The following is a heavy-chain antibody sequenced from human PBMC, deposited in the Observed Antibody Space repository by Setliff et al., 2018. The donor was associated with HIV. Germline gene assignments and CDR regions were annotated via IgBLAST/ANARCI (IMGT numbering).Heavy chain of an antibody. Sequence: SVKVSCKASGGSFSSYAINWVRQAPGQGLEWMGRIIPMFGTENYAQKFQGRVTLTADKFTTTAYMELSRLTSDDTAVYYCARGHSSSTNWFFDLWGRGTLVTGS. V-gene: IGHV1-69*06. CDR3: ARGHSSSTNWFFDL. CDR2: IIPMFGTE. D-gene: IGHD6-6*01. J-gene: IGHJ2*01. CDR1: GGSFSSYA.